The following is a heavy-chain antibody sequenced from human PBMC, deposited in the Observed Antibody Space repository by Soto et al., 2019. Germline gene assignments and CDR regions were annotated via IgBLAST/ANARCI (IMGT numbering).Heavy chain of an antibody. CDR2: IYHSGST. CDR3: ASNRRNYLAY. J-gene: IGHJ4*02. Sequence: SSETLSLTCAVFGGAIYSGVYSWSWIRQPPGKGLEWIGYIYHSGSTYYNPSLKSRVTISVDTSKDQFSLKLSSVTAADTAVYYCASNRRNYLAYRARGALVTVSS. CDR1: GGAIYSGVYS. V-gene: IGHV4-30-2*01.